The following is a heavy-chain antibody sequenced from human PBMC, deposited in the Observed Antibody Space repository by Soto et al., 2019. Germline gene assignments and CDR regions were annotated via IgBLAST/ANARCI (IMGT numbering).Heavy chain of an antibody. CDR1: GYSFTSYW. V-gene: IGHV5-10-1*01. D-gene: IGHD3-3*01. J-gene: IGHJ6*02. CDR2: IDPSDSYT. Sequence: SLKISCKGSGYSFTSYWISWVRQMPGKGLEWMGRIDPSDSYTNYSPSFQGHVTISADKSISTAYLQWSSLKASDTAMYYCARLSEWLSYYYGMDVWGQGTTVTVSS. CDR3: ARLSEWLSYYYGMDV.